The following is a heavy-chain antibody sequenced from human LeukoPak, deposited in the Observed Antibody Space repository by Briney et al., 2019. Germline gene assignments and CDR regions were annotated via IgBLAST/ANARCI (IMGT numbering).Heavy chain of an antibody. D-gene: IGHD6-13*01. CDR3: ARDRKQQLDYFDY. Sequence: SETLSLTCSVSGASINSYYWNWIRQSPGKGLEWLGNIHYRGTTNYNPSLKSRVTLSLDSSKSQFALKVTSVTAADTAVYYCARDRKQQLDYFDYWGQGTLVTVSS. CDR1: GASINSYY. J-gene: IGHJ4*02. V-gene: IGHV4-59*13. CDR2: IHYRGTT.